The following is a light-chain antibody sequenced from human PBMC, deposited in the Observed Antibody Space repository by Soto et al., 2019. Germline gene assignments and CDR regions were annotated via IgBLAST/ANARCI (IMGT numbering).Light chain of an antibody. CDR3: SSYPGTSTLV. Sequence: QSVLTQPASVSGSPGQSITISCTGTSSDVGGYKYVSWYQHHPAKAPNRVMYGVKDRPSGVSNRFSGGKSAHTASPTISGLQVEDEGDYYCSSYPGTSTLVFGGGTKVTVL. V-gene: IGLV2-14*01. CDR1: SSDVGGYKY. CDR2: GVK. J-gene: IGLJ2*01.